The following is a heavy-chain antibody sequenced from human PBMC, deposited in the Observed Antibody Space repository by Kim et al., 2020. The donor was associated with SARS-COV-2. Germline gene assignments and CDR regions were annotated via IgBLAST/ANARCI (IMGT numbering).Heavy chain of an antibody. CDR2: IRSKAYGGTT. V-gene: IGHV3-49*03. CDR1: GFTFGDYA. D-gene: IGHD3-16*01. Sequence: GGSLRLSCTASGFTFGDYAMSWFRQAPGKGLEWVGCIRSKAYGGTTEYAASVKGRFTISRDDSKSIAYLQMNSLKTEDTAVYYCKPNMITFGGVISYYYGMDGWGQGTTVTVSS. J-gene: IGHJ6*02. CDR3: KPNMITFGGVISYYYGMDG.